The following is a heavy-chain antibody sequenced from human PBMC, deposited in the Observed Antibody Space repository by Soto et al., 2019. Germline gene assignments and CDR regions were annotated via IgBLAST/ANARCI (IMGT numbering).Heavy chain of an antibody. Sequence: AETLSLTCAVYGLSFSGYYWSWIRQPPGKGLEWIGEINHSGSTNYNPSLKSRVTISVDTSKNQFSLKLSSVTAADTAVYYCARAGQWLGHRVRAFDIWGQGTMVTVSS. CDR1: GLSFSGYY. CDR2: INHSGST. J-gene: IGHJ3*02. D-gene: IGHD6-19*01. CDR3: ARAGQWLGHRVRAFDI. V-gene: IGHV4-34*01.